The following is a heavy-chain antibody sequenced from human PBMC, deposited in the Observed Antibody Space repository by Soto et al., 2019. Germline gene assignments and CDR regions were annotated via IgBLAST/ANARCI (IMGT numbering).Heavy chain of an antibody. Sequence: TSETLSLTCTVSGGSISSYYWSWIRQPPGKGLEWIGYIYYSGSTNYNPSLKSRVTISVDTSKNQFSLKLSSVTAAGTAVYYCARVQGPATAIPYYFDYWGQGTLVTVSS. CDR1: GGSISSYY. CDR2: IYYSGST. CDR3: ARVQGPATAIPYYFDY. V-gene: IGHV4-59*01. J-gene: IGHJ4*02. D-gene: IGHD2-2*02.